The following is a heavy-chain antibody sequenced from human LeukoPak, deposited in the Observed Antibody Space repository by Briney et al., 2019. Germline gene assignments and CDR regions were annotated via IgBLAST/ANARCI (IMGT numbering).Heavy chain of an antibody. CDR1: GFTFSSYG. V-gene: IGHV3-30*02. Sequence: PGGSLRLSCAASGFTFSSYGMYWVRQAPGKGLEWVAFIRYDGSNKYCADSVKGRFTISRDNSKNTLYLQMNSLRAEDTAVYYCAKSGYNRFDYWGQGTLVTVSS. D-gene: IGHD5-24*01. CDR3: AKSGYNRFDY. CDR2: IRYDGSNK. J-gene: IGHJ4*02.